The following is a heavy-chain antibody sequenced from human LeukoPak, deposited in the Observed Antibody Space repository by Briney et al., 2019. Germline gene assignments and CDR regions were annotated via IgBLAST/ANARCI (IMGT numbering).Heavy chain of an antibody. CDR3: AKAYYFDSSGYYGRYYFDS. CDR1: GDSISSYY. D-gene: IGHD3-22*01. Sequence: SETLSLTCTVSGDSISSYYWNWIRQPPGKGLEWIGYIYYRGSTNYNPSLKSRVTISVDTSKNQFSLKLSSVTAADTAVYYCAKAYYFDSSGYYGRYYFDSWGQGTLVTVSS. CDR2: IYYRGST. J-gene: IGHJ4*02. V-gene: IGHV4-59*01.